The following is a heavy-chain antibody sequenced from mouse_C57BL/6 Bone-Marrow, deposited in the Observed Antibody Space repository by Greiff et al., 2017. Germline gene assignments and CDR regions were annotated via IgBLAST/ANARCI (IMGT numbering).Heavy chain of an antibody. CDR1: GYTFTDHT. J-gene: IGHJ2*01. CDR3: ARRSNYVGHFDY. Sequence: QVQLQQSDAELVKPGASVEISCKVSGYTFTDHTIHWMKQRPEQGLEWIGYIYPRDGSTKYNAKFKGKATLTADKSSSTAYMQLNSLTSEDSAVYFCARRSNYVGHFDYWGQGTTLTVSS. D-gene: IGHD2-5*01. V-gene: IGHV1-78*01. CDR2: IYPRDGST.